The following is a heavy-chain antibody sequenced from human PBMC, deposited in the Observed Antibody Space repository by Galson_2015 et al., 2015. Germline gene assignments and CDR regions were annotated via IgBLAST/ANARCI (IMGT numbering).Heavy chain of an antibody. V-gene: IGHV3-9*01. CDR3: ARISFYGGNSDYFDY. CDR1: GFTFDDYA. D-gene: IGHD4-23*01. CDR2: ISWNSGSI. Sequence: SLRLSCAASGFTFDDYAMHWVRQAPGKGLEWVSGISWNSGSIGYADSVKGRFTISRDNAKNSLYLQMNSLRAEDTAVYYCARISFYGGNSDYFDYWGQGTLVTVSS. J-gene: IGHJ4*02.